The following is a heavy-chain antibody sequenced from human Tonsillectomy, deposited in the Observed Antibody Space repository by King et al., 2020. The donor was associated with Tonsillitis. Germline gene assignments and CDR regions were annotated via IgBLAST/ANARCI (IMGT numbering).Heavy chain of an antibody. CDR2: IHYSGRI. V-gene: IGHV4-59*02. CDR1: GGSVSSSY. J-gene: IGHJ5*02. Sequence: VQLQESGPGLVKPSETLSLTCTVSGGSVSSSYWSWLRQPPGKGLEWIGFIHYSGRINYNPSLKSRVTMSVDTSKNQFSLKLSSVTAADTAVYYCARVGANWGGGDCLLDWLAPWGQGTLVTVSS. CDR3: ARVGANWGGGDCLLDWLAP. D-gene: IGHD2-21*02.